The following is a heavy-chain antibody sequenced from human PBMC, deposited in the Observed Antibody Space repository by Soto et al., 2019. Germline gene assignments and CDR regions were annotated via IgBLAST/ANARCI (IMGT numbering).Heavy chain of an antibody. D-gene: IGHD6-13*01. Sequence: GECLKISCKGSGYSFTSYWIGWVRQMPVKGLEWMGIIYPGDADTRYSPSFPGQVTIPADKSISTAYLQWSSLKASDTAMYYCAIGAAAAPLRDAFDIWGQGTMVTVSS. J-gene: IGHJ3*02. CDR2: IYPGDADT. V-gene: IGHV5-51*01. CDR1: GYSFTSYW. CDR3: AIGAAAAPLRDAFDI.